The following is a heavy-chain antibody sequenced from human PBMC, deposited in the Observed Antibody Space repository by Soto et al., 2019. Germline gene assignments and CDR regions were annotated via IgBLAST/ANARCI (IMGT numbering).Heavy chain of an antibody. CDR2: IYYSGST. CDR1: GGSVSSGDYY. J-gene: IGHJ6*02. Sequence: SETLSLSCTVSGGSVSSGDYYWSWIRQPPGKGLEWIGYIYYSGSTNYNPSLKSRVSISLDTSKNQFSLRLTSVTAADTAVYYCASTNIAAAGPAKGFGYYYGMDVWGQGTTVTVS. CDR3: ASTNIAAAGPAKGFGYYYGMDV. D-gene: IGHD6-13*01. V-gene: IGHV4-61*08.